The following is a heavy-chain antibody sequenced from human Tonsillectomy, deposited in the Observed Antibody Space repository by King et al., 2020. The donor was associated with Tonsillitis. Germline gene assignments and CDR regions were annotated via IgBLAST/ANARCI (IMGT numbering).Heavy chain of an antibody. CDR3: ARDLMSGDWNDPLGYFDY. J-gene: IGHJ4*02. Sequence: VQLVESGGGVVQPGRSPRLSCAASGFTFSNYAMHWVRQAPGKGLEWVAIISYDGSEKYYADSVKGRFTISRDNSKNKMYVQMNYLRAEDTAVYYCARDLMSGDWNDPLGYFDYWGQGTLVTVSS. D-gene: IGHD1-1*01. CDR1: GFTFSNYA. V-gene: IGHV3-30*04. CDR2: ISYDGSEK.